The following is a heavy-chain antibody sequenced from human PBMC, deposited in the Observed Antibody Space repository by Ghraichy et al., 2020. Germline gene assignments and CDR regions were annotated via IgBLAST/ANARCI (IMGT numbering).Heavy chain of an antibody. CDR1: GFTFTSYA. D-gene: IGHD3-22*01. CDR3: ANGREITMIVVVTTWALV. Sequence: GGSLRLSCAASGFTFTSYAMSWVRQAPGKGLEWVSAISGSGGSTYYADSVKGRFTISRDNSKNTLYLQMNSLRAEDTAVYYCANGREITMIVVVTTWALVWGQGTTVTVSS. CDR2: ISGSGGST. J-gene: IGHJ6*02. V-gene: IGHV3-23*01.